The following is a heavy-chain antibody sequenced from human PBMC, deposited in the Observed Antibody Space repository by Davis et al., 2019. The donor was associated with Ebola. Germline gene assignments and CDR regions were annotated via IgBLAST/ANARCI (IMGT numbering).Heavy chain of an antibody. D-gene: IGHD1-26*01. Sequence: SSVTVSCKASLCTFLSYTITWVRQAPGQGLEWMGWVIPVFGTTNYAQKFQGRVTLTADESTSTAYLELTKLRSDDTAVYYCAREVGETKLDQWGQGTLVTVSS. CDR3: AREVGETKLDQ. CDR2: VIPVFGTT. CDR1: LCTFLSYT. V-gene: IGHV1-69*13. J-gene: IGHJ4*02.